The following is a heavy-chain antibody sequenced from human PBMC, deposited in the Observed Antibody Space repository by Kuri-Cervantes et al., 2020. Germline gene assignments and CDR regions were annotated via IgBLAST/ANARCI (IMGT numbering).Heavy chain of an antibody. CDR1: GGSFSSFY. J-gene: IGHJ4*02. Sequence: SETLSLTCAVYGGSFSSFYWSWIRQPPGKGLEWIGEINHSGSTNYNPSLKSRVTISVDTSKNQFSLKLSSVTAADTAVYYCARDLAYCGGDCYRKFDYWGQGTLVTVSS. D-gene: IGHD2-21*02. CDR2: INHSGST. V-gene: IGHV4-34*01. CDR3: ARDLAYCGGDCYRKFDY.